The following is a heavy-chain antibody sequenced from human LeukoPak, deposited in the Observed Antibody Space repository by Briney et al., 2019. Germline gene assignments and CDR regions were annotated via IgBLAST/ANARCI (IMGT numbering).Heavy chain of an antibody. V-gene: IGHV3-23*01. CDR1: GFTFSGFA. D-gene: IGHD3-10*02. CDR3: AKDLYYYVAMDV. Sequence: PGGSLRLSCAASGFTFSGFAMTWVRQAPGKGLEWVSSIGSDSKANYSESAKGRFAISRDNSKSTMFLQMKSLRAEDTALYYCAKDLYYYVAMDVWGEGTAATVSS. CDR2: IGSDSKA. J-gene: IGHJ6*04.